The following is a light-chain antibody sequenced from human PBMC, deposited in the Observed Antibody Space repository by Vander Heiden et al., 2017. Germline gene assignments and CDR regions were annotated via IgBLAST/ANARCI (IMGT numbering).Light chain of an antibody. CDR3: QQEYSTPST. CDR1: QSVLYSSNNKNY. CDR2: WAS. Sequence: DIVMTQSPASLAVSLGERAAINCRSSQSVLYSSNNKNYLAWYQQKPGQPPKLLIYWASTRESGVPDRFSGSGSGTDFTLTISSLQAEDVAVYYCQQEYSTPSTFGQGTKMEIK. V-gene: IGKV4-1*01. J-gene: IGKJ2*01.